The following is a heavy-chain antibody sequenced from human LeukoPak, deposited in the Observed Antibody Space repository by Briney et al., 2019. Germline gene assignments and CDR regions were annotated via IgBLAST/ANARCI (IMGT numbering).Heavy chain of an antibody. CDR2: ISSSGTTI. CDR1: GFTFSSYE. CDR3: AREGACSGTSCLDAFDI. Sequence: GGSLRLSCAASGFTFSSYEMNWVRQAPGRGPEWVSYISSSGTTIYYADSVRGRFTISRDNAKNSLYLQMNSLRAEDTAVYYCAREGACSGTSCLDAFDIWGQGTMVTVSS. J-gene: IGHJ3*02. D-gene: IGHD2-2*01. V-gene: IGHV3-48*03.